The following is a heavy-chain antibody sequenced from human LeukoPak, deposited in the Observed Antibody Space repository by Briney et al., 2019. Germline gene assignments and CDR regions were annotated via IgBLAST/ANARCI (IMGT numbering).Heavy chain of an antibody. D-gene: IGHD6-13*01. Sequence: PSETLSLTCTVSGGSISSYYWSWIRQPPGKGLEWIGYIYYSGSTKYNPSLKSRVTISVDTSKNQFSLKLSSVTAADTAVYYCARVTGYVMEDYFDYWGQGTLVTVSS. V-gene: IGHV4-59*08. CDR2: IYYSGST. CDR3: ARVTGYVMEDYFDY. J-gene: IGHJ4*02. CDR1: GGSISSYY.